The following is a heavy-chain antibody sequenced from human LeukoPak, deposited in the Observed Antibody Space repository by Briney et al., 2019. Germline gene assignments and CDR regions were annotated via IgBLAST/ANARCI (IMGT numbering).Heavy chain of an antibody. V-gene: IGHV1-18*01. Sequence: SVKVSCKASGYTFTTYGISWVQQAAGQELTWMGWINPYNGNTKFAQTPQGRVTMTTDTSTRTAYMELRRLRSDDTAVFYCAREIYCRFDYWGQGTLVTVSS. CDR1: GYTFTTYG. CDR3: AREIYCRFDY. CDR2: INPYNGNT. D-gene: IGHD2-2*02. J-gene: IGHJ4*02.